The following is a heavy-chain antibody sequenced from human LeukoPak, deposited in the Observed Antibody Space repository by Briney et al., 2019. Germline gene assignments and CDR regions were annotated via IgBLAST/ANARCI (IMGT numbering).Heavy chain of an antibody. CDR2: IYHSGST. D-gene: IGHD5-18*01. V-gene: IGHV4-38-2*02. Sequence: KSSETLSLTCAVSGYSISSGYYWGWIRQPPGKGLEWIGSIYHSGSTYYNPSLKSRVTISVDTSKNQFSLKLSSVTAADPAVYYCAREGGYSYGPPGYWGQGTLVAVSS. CDR1: GYSISSGYY. J-gene: IGHJ4*02. CDR3: AREGGYSYGPPGY.